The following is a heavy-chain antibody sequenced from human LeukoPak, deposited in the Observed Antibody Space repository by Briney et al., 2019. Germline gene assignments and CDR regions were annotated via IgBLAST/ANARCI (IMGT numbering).Heavy chain of an antibody. CDR2: IYYSGST. Sequence: PSETLSLTCTVSGGSISSYYWSWIRQPPGKGLEWIGYIYYSGSTNYNPSLKSRVTISVDTSKNQFSLKLSSVTAADTAVYYCARGDSSSLTDYWGQGTLVTVSS. CDR3: ARGDSSSLTDY. CDR1: GGSISSYY. J-gene: IGHJ4*02. D-gene: IGHD6-6*01. V-gene: IGHV4-59*01.